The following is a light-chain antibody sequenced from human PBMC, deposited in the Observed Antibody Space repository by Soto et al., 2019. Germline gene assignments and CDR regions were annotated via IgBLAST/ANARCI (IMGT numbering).Light chain of an antibody. J-gene: IGKJ1*01. CDR3: HQRQSWPRT. CDR2: LTS. V-gene: IGKV3-11*01. CDR1: QALNTR. Sequence: EIVLTQSPATLSAFPGDRVTLSCRASQALNTRLAWYQHKPGQAPRLLIYLTSNRAAGVPARFSAWGSETDFTLTISDLEPEDFAVYYCHQRQSWPRTFGQGTKVEIK.